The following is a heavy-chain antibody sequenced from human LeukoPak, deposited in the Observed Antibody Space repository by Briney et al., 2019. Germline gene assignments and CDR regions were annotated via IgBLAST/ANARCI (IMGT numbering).Heavy chain of an antibody. D-gene: IGHD2-15*01. J-gene: IGHJ4*02. Sequence: SETLSLTCTVSGGSINNHYWSRIRQPPGKGPEWIGYIYYSGSTNYNPSLKSRVTISVDTSKNQFSLKLSSMTAADTAVYYCARSILHSGGSCCWYYFDYWGQGTLATVSS. CDR3: ARSILHSGGSCCWYYFDY. V-gene: IGHV4-59*11. CDR1: GGSINNHY. CDR2: IYYSGST.